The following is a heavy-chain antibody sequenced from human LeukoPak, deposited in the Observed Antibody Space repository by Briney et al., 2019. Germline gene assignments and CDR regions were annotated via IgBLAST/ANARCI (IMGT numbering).Heavy chain of an antibody. J-gene: IGHJ4*02. CDR3: ARDQDHYDYVWGSYRPLGY. CDR2: ISWNGGNI. CDR1: GFNFDDFA. D-gene: IGHD3-16*02. V-gene: IGHV3-9*01. Sequence: TGGSLRLSCAASGFNFDDFAMHWVRQAPGKGLEWVSGISWNGGNIDYVDSVKGRFTISRDNSKNTLYLQMNSLRAEDTAVYYCARDQDHYDYVWGSYRPLGYWGQGTLVTVSS.